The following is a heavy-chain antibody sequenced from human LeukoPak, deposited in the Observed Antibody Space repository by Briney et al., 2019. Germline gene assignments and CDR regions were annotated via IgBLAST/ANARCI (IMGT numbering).Heavy chain of an antibody. V-gene: IGHV4-39*01. CDR3: ARLRAFYDTLTGNFHPRYYAMDV. CDR2: IYYSGSS. Sequence: KPSETLSLTCTFSGDSISSITYYWGWTRQPPGKGLEWIGTIYYSGSSYYNPSLKSRVTISVDTSKNQFSLKLSSVTAADTSVYYCARLRAFYDTLTGNFHPRYYAMDVWRQGTTVTVSS. J-gene: IGHJ6*02. CDR1: GDSISSITYY. D-gene: IGHD3-9*01.